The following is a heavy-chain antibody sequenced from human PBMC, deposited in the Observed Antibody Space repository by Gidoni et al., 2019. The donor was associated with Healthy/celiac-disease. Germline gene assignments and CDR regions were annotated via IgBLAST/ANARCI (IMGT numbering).Heavy chain of an antibody. CDR3: ARGSNPTKWELLDYYYYYGMDV. J-gene: IGHJ6*02. D-gene: IGHD1-26*01. CDR1: GFTFRSYE. V-gene: IGHV3-48*03. CDR2: MSSSGSTI. Sequence: EVQLVVSGGGLVQPGGYLRLSCAAPGFTFRSYELNLLRQAPGKGLEWVSYMSSSGSTIYYADSVKGRFTISRDNAKNSLYLQMNSLRAEDTAVYYCARGSNPTKWELLDYYYYYGMDVWGQGTTVTVSS.